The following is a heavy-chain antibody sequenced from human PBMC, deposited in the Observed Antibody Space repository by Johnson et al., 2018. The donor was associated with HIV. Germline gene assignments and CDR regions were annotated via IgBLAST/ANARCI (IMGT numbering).Heavy chain of an antibody. D-gene: IGHD3-10*01. CDR2: TRYDGNDN. V-gene: IGHV3-30*02. CDR1: GFIFSNYG. Sequence: QVQLVESGGGVVQPGGSLRLSCATSGFIFSNYGIHWVRQAPGKGLEWVAFTRYDGNDNYYADSVRGRFPISRDKSTTTVYLQMNSLRADDTAVYYCAKSSSATYYGDAFDVWGQGTVVSVSS. J-gene: IGHJ3*01. CDR3: AKSSSATYYGDAFDV.